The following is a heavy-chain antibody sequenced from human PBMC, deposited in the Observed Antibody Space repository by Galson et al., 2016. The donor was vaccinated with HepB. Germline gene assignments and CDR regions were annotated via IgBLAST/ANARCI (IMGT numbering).Heavy chain of an antibody. Sequence: SLRLSCATSGFSFSSYGMHWVRQAPGKGLEWISSISSSSSSIKYADSVKGRFTISRDNAKNSLYLDMNSLRAEDTAVFYCARAGYKLRYAFDIWGQGTMVTVSS. CDR1: GFSFSSYG. J-gene: IGHJ3*02. CDR2: ISSSSSSI. CDR3: ARAGYKLRYAFDI. D-gene: IGHD5-12*01. V-gene: IGHV3-21*01.